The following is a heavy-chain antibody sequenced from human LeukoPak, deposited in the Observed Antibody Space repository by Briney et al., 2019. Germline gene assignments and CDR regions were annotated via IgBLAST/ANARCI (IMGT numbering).Heavy chain of an antibody. Sequence: GGSLRLSCAASGFTFSSYAMNWVRQAPGKGLEWVANIKQDGSEKYYVDSVKGRFTISRDNAKNSLYLQMNSLRAEDTALYYCAKGNIAELPAAPYYWGQGTLVTVSS. CDR2: IKQDGSEK. CDR1: GFTFSSYA. V-gene: IGHV3-7*05. D-gene: IGHD2-2*01. J-gene: IGHJ4*02. CDR3: AKGNIAELPAAPYY.